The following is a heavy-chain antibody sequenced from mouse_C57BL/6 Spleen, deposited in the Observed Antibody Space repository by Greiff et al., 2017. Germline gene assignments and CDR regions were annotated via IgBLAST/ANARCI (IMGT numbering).Heavy chain of an antibody. CDR1: GYTFTSYW. CDR2: IDPSDSYT. CDR3: ARRSYSNPMDY. J-gene: IGHJ4*01. V-gene: IGHV1-50*01. D-gene: IGHD2-5*01. Sequence: VQLQQPGAELVKPGASVKLSCKASGYTFTSYWMQWVKQRPGQGLEWIGEIDPSDSYTNYNQKFKGKATLTVDTSSSTAYMQLSRLTSEDSAVYYCARRSYSNPMDYWGQGTSVTVSS.